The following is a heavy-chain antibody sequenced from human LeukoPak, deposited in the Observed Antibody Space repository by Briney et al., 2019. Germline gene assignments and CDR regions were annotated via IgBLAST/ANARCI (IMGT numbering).Heavy chain of an antibody. CDR3: ARDRLGGKFDP. D-gene: IGHD1-14*01. V-gene: IGHV4-61*08. Sequence: SETLSLTCTVSGGSISSGGYYWSWIRQHPGKGLEWIGYIYYSGSTNYNPSLKSRVTISVDTSKNQFSLKLSSVTAADTAVYYCARDRLGGKFDPWGQGTLVTVSS. CDR1: GGSISSGGYY. J-gene: IGHJ5*02. CDR2: IYYSGST.